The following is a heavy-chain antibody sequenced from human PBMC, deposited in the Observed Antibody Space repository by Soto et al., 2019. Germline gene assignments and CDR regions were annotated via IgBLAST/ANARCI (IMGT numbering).Heavy chain of an antibody. Sequence: PGESLKISXKGSGYSFTSYWIGWVRQMPGKGLEWMGIIYPGDSDTRYSPSFQGQVTISADKSISTAYLQWSSLKASDTAMYYCARQSSRDYYYYGMDVWGQGTTVTAP. CDR3: ARQSSRDYYYYGMDV. V-gene: IGHV5-51*01. J-gene: IGHJ6*02. D-gene: IGHD6-13*01. CDR2: IYPGDSDT. CDR1: GYSFTSYW.